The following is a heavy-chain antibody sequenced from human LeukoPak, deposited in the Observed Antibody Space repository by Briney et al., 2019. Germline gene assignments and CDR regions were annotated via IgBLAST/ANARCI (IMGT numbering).Heavy chain of an antibody. V-gene: IGHV3-23*01. CDR3: AKDRTVGASYWYFDL. CDR2: ISSSGSGGNT. Sequence: GGSLRLSCVASGVTLSNYAMSWARQAPGKGLEWVSGISSSGSGGNTYCAASVKGRFTISRDSSRNTLFLHMNTLRAEDTAIYYCAKDRTVGASYWYFDLWGRGTLVTVSS. CDR1: GVTLSNYA. J-gene: IGHJ2*01. D-gene: IGHD1-26*01.